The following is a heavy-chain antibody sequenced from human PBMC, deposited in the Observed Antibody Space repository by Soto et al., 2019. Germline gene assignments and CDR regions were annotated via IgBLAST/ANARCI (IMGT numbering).Heavy chain of an antibody. Sequence: GGSLRLSCAASGFTFSSYAMNWVRQAPGMGLEWVSAISGSGGSTHYADSVKGRFTISRDNSKNTLYLQMNSLRAEDTAVYYCAKVRDIVVVVAADDAFDIWGQGTMVTVSS. CDR3: AKVRDIVVVVAADDAFDI. CDR1: GFTFSSYA. D-gene: IGHD2-15*01. CDR2: ISGSGGST. V-gene: IGHV3-23*01. J-gene: IGHJ3*02.